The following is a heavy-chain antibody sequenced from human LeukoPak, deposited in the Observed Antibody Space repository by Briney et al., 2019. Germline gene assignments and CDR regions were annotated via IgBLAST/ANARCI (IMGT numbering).Heavy chain of an antibody. CDR2: VYYTGDT. CDR1: GGSISNYY. CDR3: ARGYSSGWHYFAF. D-gene: IGHD6-19*01. J-gene: IGHJ4*02. V-gene: IGHV4-59*01. Sequence: SETLSLTCTVSGGSISNYYWSWIRQPLGKGLEWIGYVYYTGDTDHNPSLKSRDTISVDTSRNQFSLKLNSVTAADTAVYYCARGYSSGWHYFAFWGQGILVTVSS.